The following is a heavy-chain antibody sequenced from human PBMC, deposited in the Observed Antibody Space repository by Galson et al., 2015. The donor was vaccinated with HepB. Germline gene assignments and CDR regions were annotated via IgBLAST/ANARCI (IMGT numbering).Heavy chain of an antibody. CDR1: GFSLSTSGVG. J-gene: IGHJ3*02. CDR3: AQKIDDSTGWRSDGLDI. Sequence: PALVKPTQTLTLTCDFSGFSLSTSGVGVGWIRQPKGKALEWLALIYWYNAMRYRPTLKSRITITKDTSKNQVVLTMTNMDHEDIATYYCAQKIDDSTGWRSDGLDIRGQGKMLTVS. CDR2: IYWYNAM. D-gene: IGHD6-19*01. V-gene: IGHV2-5*01.